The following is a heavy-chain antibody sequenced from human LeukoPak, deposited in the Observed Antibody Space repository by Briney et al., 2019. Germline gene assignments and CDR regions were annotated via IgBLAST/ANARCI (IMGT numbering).Heavy chain of an antibody. J-gene: IGHJ3*02. Sequence: ASVKASCKASGYTFTGYYMHWVRQAPGQGLEWMGWINPNSGGTNYAQKFQGWVTMTRDTSISTAYMELSRLRSDDTAVYYCARAYYDILTGHPRGAFDIWGQGTMVTVSS. CDR3: ARAYYDILTGHPRGAFDI. CDR2: INPNSGGT. V-gene: IGHV1-2*04. D-gene: IGHD3-9*01. CDR1: GYTFTGYY.